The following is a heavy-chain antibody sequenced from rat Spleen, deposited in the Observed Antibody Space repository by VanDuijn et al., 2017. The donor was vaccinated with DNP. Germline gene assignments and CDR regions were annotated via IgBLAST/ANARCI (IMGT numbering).Heavy chain of an antibody. Sequence: EVQLQESGPGLVKPSQSLSLTCSVTGYSITNNYWGWVRQFPGNKMEWIGHISYSGSATYNPTLKSRISITRDTSKNQFFLQLSSVSTEDTATYYCARWTYYFDYWGQGVTVTVSS. CDR1: GYSITNNY. J-gene: IGHJ2*01. CDR3: ARWTYYFDY. CDR2: ISYSGSA. V-gene: IGHV3-1*01.